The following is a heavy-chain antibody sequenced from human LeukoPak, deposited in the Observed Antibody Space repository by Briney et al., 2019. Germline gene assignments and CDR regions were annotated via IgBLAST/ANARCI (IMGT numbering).Heavy chain of an antibody. J-gene: IGHJ6*04. V-gene: IGHV1-69*01. CDR3: AITAMVGGDTFYYYYGMDV. CDR1: GGTFISYA. CDR2: IIPIFGTA. D-gene: IGHD5-18*01. Sequence: SVKVSCKASGGTFISYAISWVRQAPGQGLEWMGGIIPIFGTANYAQKFQGRVTITADESTSTAYMELSSLRSEDTAVYYCAITAMVGGDTFYYYYGMDVWGKGTTVTVSS.